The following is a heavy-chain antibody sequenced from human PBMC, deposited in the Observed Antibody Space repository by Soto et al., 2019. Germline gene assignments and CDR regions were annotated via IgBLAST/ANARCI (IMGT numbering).Heavy chain of an antibody. CDR2: LHHSGGT. CDR1: GGSVSNNNW. Sequence: QVQLQESGPGLVKPSGTLSLSCAVSGGSVSNNNWWSWVRQSPGNGLEWIGELHHSGGTSYNPSLESRATLSVDKSKNELSLRLNYVTAADRAVYYCTKNSAYALDYWGLGILVTVSS. J-gene: IGHJ4*02. D-gene: IGHD5-12*01. V-gene: IGHV4-4*02. CDR3: TKNSAYALDY.